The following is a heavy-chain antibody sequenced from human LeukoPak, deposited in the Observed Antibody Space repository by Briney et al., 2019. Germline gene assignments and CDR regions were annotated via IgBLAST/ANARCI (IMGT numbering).Heavy chain of an antibody. D-gene: IGHD3-10*01. CDR2: IYPGDSDT. CDR3: ARLPSARGYYDY. CDR1: GYSFTSYW. J-gene: IGHJ4*02. V-gene: IGHV5-51*01. Sequence: GESLKISYQGSGYSFTSYWIGWVRQMPGKGLEWMGIIYPGDSDTRYSPSFQGQVTISTDKSITTAYLQWSSLKASDTAIYYCARLPSARGYYDYWGQGALVTVSS.